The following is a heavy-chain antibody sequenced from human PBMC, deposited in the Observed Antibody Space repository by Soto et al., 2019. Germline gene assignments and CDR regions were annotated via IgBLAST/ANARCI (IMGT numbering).Heavy chain of an antibody. CDR3: AKSRWELLA. Sequence: VGSLRPSCAASGFTFSSYAMTWVRQAPGKGLEWVSSITGSDRSTYYAGSVKGRFIVSRDNSKNTLYLQMNSLREDDTAIYYCAKSRWELLAWGQGTLVTVSS. V-gene: IGHV3-23*01. J-gene: IGHJ5*02. D-gene: IGHD1-26*01. CDR2: ITGSDRST. CDR1: GFTFSSYA.